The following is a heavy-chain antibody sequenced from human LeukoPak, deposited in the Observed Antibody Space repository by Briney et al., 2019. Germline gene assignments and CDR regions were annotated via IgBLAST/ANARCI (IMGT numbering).Heavy chain of an antibody. CDR2: ISSSGSTI. V-gene: IGHV3-48*03. CDR1: GFTFSSYE. J-gene: IGHJ6*02. D-gene: IGHD3-10*01. Sequence: GGSLRLSCAASGFTFSSYEMNWVRQAPGKGVEWVSYISSSGSTIYYADSVKGRSTISRDNAKNSLYLQMNSLRAEDTAVYYCARERHLGVRIYGMDVWGQGTTVTVSS. CDR3: ARERHLGVRIYGMDV.